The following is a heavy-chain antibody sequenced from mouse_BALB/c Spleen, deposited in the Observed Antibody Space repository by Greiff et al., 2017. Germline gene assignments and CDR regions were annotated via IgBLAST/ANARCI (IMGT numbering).Heavy chain of an antibody. V-gene: IGHV3-6*02. Sequence: EVKLEESGPGLVKPSQSLSLTCSVTGYSITSGYYWNWIRQFPGNKLEWMGYISYDGSNNYNPSLKNRISITRDTSKNQFFLKLNSVTTEDTATYYCARTIDDYRAWLAYWGQGTGHCLC. CDR3: ARTIDDYRAWLAY. CDR2: ISYDGSN. CDR1: GYSITSGYY. D-gene: IGHD2-4*01. J-gene: IGHJ3*01.